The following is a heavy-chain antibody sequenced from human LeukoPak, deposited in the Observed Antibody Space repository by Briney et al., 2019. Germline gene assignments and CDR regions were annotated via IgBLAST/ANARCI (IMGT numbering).Heavy chain of an antibody. Sequence: SETLSLTCTVSGGSISSSSYYWGWIRQPPGKGLECIGSIYYSGSTYYNPSLKSRVTISVDTSKNQFSLKLSSVTAADTAVYYCASSSSYYYYYYTDVWGKGTTVTVSS. CDR3: ASSSSYYYYYYTDV. D-gene: IGHD6-6*01. CDR1: GGSISSSSYY. J-gene: IGHJ6*03. CDR2: IYYSGST. V-gene: IGHV4-39*01.